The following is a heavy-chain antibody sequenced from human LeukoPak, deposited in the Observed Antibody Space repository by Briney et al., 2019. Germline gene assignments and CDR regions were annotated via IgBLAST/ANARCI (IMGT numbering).Heavy chain of an antibody. CDR1: GYTFTNYD. D-gene: IGHD3-16*01. CDR2: MSPNSGNT. V-gene: IGHV1-8*03. CDR3: LGGESFDY. Sequence: GASVKVSCKASGYTFTNYDINWVRQATGQGLEWMGWMSPNSGNTGYAQMFQGRVTITRNTSIRTAYMELSSLRSEDTAVYYCLGGESFDYWGQGTLVTVSS. J-gene: IGHJ4*02.